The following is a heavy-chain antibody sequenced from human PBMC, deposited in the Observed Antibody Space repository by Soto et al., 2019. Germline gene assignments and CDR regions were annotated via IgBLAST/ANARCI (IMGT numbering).Heavy chain of an antibody. Sequence: GEALKISCQGSGYSFASYWIGWVRQMPGKDLEWMGIIYAGDSDTRYSPSFQGQVTISADKSLRTAYLQWTSLKASDTALYYCARTRSFTLGFYYDGMDVWGQGTTVTVSS. V-gene: IGHV5-51*01. CDR1: GYSFASYW. CDR3: ARTRSFTLGFYYDGMDV. J-gene: IGHJ6*02. CDR2: IYAGDSDT. D-gene: IGHD6-6*01.